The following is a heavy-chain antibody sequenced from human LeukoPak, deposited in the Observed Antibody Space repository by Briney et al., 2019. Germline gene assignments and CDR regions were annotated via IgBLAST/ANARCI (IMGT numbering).Heavy chain of an antibody. J-gene: IGHJ6*03. CDR1: GFTFNSYG. Sequence: PGGSLRLSCAASGFTFNSYGMHWVRQAPGKGLEWVAFIRYDGSNKYYADSVKGRFTISRDNSKNTLYLQMNSLRAEDTAVYYCAKDPQSRDYYYYYMDVWGKGTTVTISS. CDR3: AKDPQSRDYYYYYMDV. CDR2: IRYDGSNK. V-gene: IGHV3-30*02.